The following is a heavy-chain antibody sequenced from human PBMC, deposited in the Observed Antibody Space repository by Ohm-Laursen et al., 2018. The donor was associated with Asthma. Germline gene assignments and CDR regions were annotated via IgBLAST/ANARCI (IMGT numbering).Heavy chain of an antibody. J-gene: IGHJ4*02. D-gene: IGHD3-3*01. V-gene: IGHV3-30-3*01. CDR3: ARDVMEWYLPAFDF. Sequence: SLRLSCSASGFNFNSSAMHWVRQAPGKGLEWVAVMSYDGTNKYHAASVQGRFTISRDNSKSTLFLQMNSLRPDDTAVYYCARDVMEWYLPAFDFWGQGTLVTVSS. CDR2: MSYDGTNK. CDR1: GFNFNSSA.